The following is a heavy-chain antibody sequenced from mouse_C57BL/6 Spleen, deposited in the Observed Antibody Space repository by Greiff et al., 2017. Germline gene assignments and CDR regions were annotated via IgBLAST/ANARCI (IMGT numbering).Heavy chain of an antibody. CDR2: IRNKANNHAT. CDR1: GFTFSDAW. Sequence: EVQLQESGGGLVQPGGSMKLSCAASGFTFSDAWMDWVRQSPEKGLEWVAEIRNKANNHATYYAESVKGRFTISRDDSKSSVYLQMNSLRAEDTGIYYCTYDGYYYYAMDYWGQGTSVTVSS. J-gene: IGHJ4*01. D-gene: IGHD2-3*01. CDR3: TYDGYYYYAMDY. V-gene: IGHV6-6*01.